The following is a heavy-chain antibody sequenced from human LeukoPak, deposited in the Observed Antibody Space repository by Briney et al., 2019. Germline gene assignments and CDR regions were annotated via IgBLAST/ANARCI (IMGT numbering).Heavy chain of an antibody. V-gene: IGHV3-21*01. CDR1: GFTFSSYS. D-gene: IGHD2-8*01. Sequence: GGSLRLSCAASGFTFSSYSMNLVRQAPGKGLEWVSSISSSSSYIYYADSVKGRFTISRDNAKNSLYLQMNSLRAEDTAVYYCARDLNGGHNPWGQGTLVTVSS. CDR3: ARDLNGGHNP. J-gene: IGHJ5*02. CDR2: ISSSSSYI.